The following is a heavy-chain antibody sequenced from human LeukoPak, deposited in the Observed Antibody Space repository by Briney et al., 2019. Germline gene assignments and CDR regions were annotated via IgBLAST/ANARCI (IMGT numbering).Heavy chain of an antibody. V-gene: IGHV1-69*05. Sequence: ASVKVSCKASGGTFSSYAISWVRQAPGQGLEWMGGIIPIFGTANYAQKFQGRVTITTDESTSTAYMELSSLRSEDTAVYYCASVEPDYYYYTDVWGKGTTVTVSS. CDR3: ASVEPDYYYYTDV. J-gene: IGHJ6*03. CDR2: IIPIFGTA. CDR1: GGTFSSYA. D-gene: IGHD1-14*01.